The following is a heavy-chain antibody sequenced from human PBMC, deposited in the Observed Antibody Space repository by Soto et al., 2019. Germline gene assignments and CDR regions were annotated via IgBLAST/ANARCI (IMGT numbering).Heavy chain of an antibody. CDR3: VRRVSGDGDS. CDR1: GFTFSSYD. D-gene: IGHD3-10*01. J-gene: IGHJ1*01. Sequence: EVQLAESGGGMVQPGGSLRLSCVASGFTFSSYDMHWVRQAPGKGLEYVSSISSNGGTTYYGNSVKGRFTISRDNSKNTLYLQMGSLRDEEMAVEYGVRRVSGDGDSGGEGTLVTVFS. V-gene: IGHV3-64*01. CDR2: ISSNGGTT.